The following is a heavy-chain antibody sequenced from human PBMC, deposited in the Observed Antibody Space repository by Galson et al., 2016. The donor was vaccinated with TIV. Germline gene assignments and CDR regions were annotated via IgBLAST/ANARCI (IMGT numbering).Heavy chain of an antibody. D-gene: IGHD5-12*01. Sequence: SVKVSCKASGGTFSTYAVNWVRQAPGQGLEWMGRIIPILGITKHAQNFQGRVTLTADESTSTFYMDLTSLRSEDTAVYYCAGGVPTTMYWYFDLWGRGTLVTVSS. V-gene: IGHV1-69*04. CDR2: IIPILGIT. CDR3: AGGVPTTMYWYFDL. J-gene: IGHJ2*01. CDR1: GGTFSTYA.